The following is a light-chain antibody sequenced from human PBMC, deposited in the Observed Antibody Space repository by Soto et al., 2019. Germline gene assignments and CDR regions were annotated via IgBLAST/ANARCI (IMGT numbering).Light chain of an antibody. V-gene: IGKV3-11*01. Sequence: EIVLTQSPATLSLSPGERATLSCRASQSVSSYLAWYQQKPGQAPRLLIYDASNRATGIPARFSGSGSGTDFTLTISSLEPEEFAVYYCQQRSNWPITFGQGTLLEIK. CDR3: QQRSNWPIT. CDR2: DAS. J-gene: IGKJ5*01. CDR1: QSVSSY.